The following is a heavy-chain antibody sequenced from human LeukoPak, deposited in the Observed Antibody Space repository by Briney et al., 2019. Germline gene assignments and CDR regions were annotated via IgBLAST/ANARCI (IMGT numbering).Heavy chain of an antibody. CDR3: ARHGLTGGMNGVEKADY. Sequence: GESLKISCKGSGYRFTSYWIGWVCQMPGKGLEWMGIIYPGDSDTRYSPSFQGQVTISADKSISTAYLQWSSLKASDTAMYYCARHGLTGGMNGVEKADYWGQGTLVTVSS. CDR2: IYPGDSDT. D-gene: IGHD2-8*02. CDR1: GYRFTSYW. V-gene: IGHV5-51*01. J-gene: IGHJ4*02.